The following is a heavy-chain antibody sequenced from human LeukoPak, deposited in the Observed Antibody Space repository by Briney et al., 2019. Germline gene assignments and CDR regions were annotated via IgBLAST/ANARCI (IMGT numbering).Heavy chain of an antibody. V-gene: IGHV3-21*01. CDR3: ARDDPRWGTSGDY. Sequence: GGFLRLSCVASGFTFSAYTMNWVRQAPGKGLEWVSFISSSSTYIYYADSLKGRFTVSRDNAKNSLYLQMNSLRAEDTAVYYCARDDPRWGTSGDYWGQGTLVTVSS. J-gene: IGHJ4*02. CDR1: GFTFSAYT. D-gene: IGHD7-27*01. CDR2: ISSSSTYI.